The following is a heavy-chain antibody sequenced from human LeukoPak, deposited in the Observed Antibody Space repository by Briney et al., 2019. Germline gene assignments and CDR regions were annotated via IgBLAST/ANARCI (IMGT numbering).Heavy chain of an antibody. D-gene: IGHD3-22*01. CDR2: INPKSGGT. Sequence: GASVKVSCKASGYTFTDYFMNWVRQAPGQGLEWMGWINPKSGGTVYAQKFQGRVTMTRDTSSSTAYMELSRLRFDDTVVYYCARDPSPLFSSGYYPSDAFDIWGQGTMVTVSS. CDR1: GYTFTDYF. J-gene: IGHJ3*02. CDR3: ARDPSPLFSSGYYPSDAFDI. V-gene: IGHV1-2*02.